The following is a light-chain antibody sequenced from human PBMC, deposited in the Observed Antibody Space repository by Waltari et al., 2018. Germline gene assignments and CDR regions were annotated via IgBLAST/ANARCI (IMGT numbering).Light chain of an antibody. V-gene: IGLV3-25*03. Sequence: SYRLTQPPSVSVPPGQTARITCSGDAFPKHYSYWYPQKAGQAPVLVIYKDTERASGIPERFSGSSSGKTVTLTIRGAQAEDEADYYCQSADGSGAYRAFGGGTKLTVL. CDR3: QSADGSGAYRA. CDR1: AFPKHY. J-gene: IGLJ2*01. CDR2: KDT.